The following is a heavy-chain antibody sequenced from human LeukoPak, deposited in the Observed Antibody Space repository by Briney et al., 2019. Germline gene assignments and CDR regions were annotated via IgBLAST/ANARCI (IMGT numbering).Heavy chain of an antibody. V-gene: IGHV4-61*01. CDR3: ARESGYFNWFDP. CDR2: IYYSGST. D-gene: IGHD3-3*01. Sequence: SETLSLTCTVSGYSISSGYYWSWIRRPPGKGLEWIGYIYYSGSTNYNPSLKSRVTISVDTSKNQFSLKLSSVTAADTAVYYCARESGYFNWFDPWGQGTLVTVSS. CDR1: GYSISSGYY. J-gene: IGHJ5*02.